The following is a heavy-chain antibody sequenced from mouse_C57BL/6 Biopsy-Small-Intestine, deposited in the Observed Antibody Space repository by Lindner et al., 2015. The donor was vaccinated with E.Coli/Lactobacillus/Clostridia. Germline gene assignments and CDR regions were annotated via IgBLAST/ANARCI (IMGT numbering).Heavy chain of an antibody. CDR3: AREGDYDYDVVDY. D-gene: IGHD2-4*01. CDR2: ILPGRGST. V-gene: IGHV1-9*01. J-gene: IGHJ2*01. Sequence: VQLQESGAELMKPGASVKLSCKATGYTFTGYRIEWVKQRPGHGLEWIGEILPGRGSTKYNEKFKGKATFTADTSSNTAYMQVSSLTTEDSAIYYCAREGDYDYDVVDYWGQGTTLTVSS. CDR1: GYTFTGYR.